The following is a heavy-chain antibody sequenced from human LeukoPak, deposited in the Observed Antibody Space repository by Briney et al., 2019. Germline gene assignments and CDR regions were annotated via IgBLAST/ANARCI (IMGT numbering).Heavy chain of an antibody. V-gene: IGHV3-48*02. CDR2: ISSSSSTI. CDR3: ARGREYGSGTIRAFDI. D-gene: IGHD3-10*01. Sequence: GGSLRLSCAASGFTFSSFRMNWVRQAPGKGLEWISDISSSSSTIYYADSVKGRFTISRDNAKNSLCLQMNSLRDEDTAVYYCARGREYGSGTIRAFDIWGQGTMVTVSS. J-gene: IGHJ3*02. CDR1: GFTFSSFR.